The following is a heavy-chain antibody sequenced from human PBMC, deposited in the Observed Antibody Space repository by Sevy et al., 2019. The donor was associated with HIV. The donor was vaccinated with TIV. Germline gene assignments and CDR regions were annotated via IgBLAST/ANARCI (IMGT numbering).Heavy chain of an antibody. CDR3: ARSSNGALDY. CDR2: IKEDGSEE. CDR1: GFTFSRYW. D-gene: IGHD2-2*01. Sequence: GGSLRLSCAASGFTFSRYWMSWVRQAPGKGLEWVAYIKEDGSEENYVDSVRGRITISRDNAKNSLYLQMNSLRAEDTAVYYCARSSNGALDYWGQRTLVTVSS. J-gene: IGHJ4*02. V-gene: IGHV3-7*01.